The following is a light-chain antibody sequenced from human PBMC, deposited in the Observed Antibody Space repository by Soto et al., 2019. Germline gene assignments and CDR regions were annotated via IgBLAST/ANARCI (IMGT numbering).Light chain of an antibody. CDR2: AAS. V-gene: IGKV1-27*01. J-gene: IGKJ4*01. Sequence: DIPMTQSPSSLSASLGDRVTITCRASQGIGVYLAWFQQKPGNVPKLLIYAASTLPSGVPSRFSGSGSGTDFTLTISSLQPEDVATYYCQKYNSAPLTFGGGTKVEIK. CDR1: QGIGVY. CDR3: QKYNSAPLT.